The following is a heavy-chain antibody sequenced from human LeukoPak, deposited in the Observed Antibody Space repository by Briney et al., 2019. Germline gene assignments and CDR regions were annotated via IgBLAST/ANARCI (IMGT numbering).Heavy chain of an antibody. CDR2: IKQDGSEK. D-gene: IGHD3-10*01. J-gene: IGHJ4*02. CDR3: ARYYGSGSWDY. CDR1: GFTFSSSW. Sequence: GRSLRLSCAASGFTFSSSWMTWVRQAPGKGLEWVASIKQDGSEKYYVDSVKGRFTISRDNTENALYLQMNSLRAEDTAIYYCARYYGSGSWDYWGQGTLVTVSS. V-gene: IGHV3-7*04.